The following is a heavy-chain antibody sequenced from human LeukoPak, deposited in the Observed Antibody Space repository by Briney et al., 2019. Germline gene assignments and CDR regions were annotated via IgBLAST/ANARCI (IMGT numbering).Heavy chain of an antibody. Sequence: PGGSLRLSCAASGFTVSNNYMSWVRQAPGKGLEWVSLIYSGDTTYYADSVKGRFTISRDNAKNSLYLQMNSLRAEDTAVYYCARVFHTITMIRDDAFDIWGQGTMVTVSS. V-gene: IGHV3-53*01. CDR2: IYSGDTT. CDR1: GFTVSNNY. CDR3: ARVFHTITMIRDDAFDI. J-gene: IGHJ3*02. D-gene: IGHD3-22*01.